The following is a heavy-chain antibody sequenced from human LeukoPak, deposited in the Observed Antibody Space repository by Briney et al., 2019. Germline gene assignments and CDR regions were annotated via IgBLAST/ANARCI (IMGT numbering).Heavy chain of an antibody. D-gene: IGHD4-17*01. CDR1: GGSISSGGYS. V-gene: IGHV4-30-2*01. Sequence: SETLSLTCAVSGGSISSGGYSWSWIRQPPGKGLEWIGYIYHSGSTYYNPSLKSRVTISVDRSKNQFSLKLSSVTAADTAVYYCARVFWGRGDYDPHFDYWGQGTLVTVSS. J-gene: IGHJ4*02. CDR2: IYHSGST. CDR3: ARVFWGRGDYDPHFDY.